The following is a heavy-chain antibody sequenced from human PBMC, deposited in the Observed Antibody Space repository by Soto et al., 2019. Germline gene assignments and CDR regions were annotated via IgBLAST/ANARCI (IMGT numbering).Heavy chain of an antibody. CDR2: IYYSGST. CDR1: GGSISSGDYY. J-gene: IGHJ6*02. Sequence: SETLSLTCTVSGGSISSGDYYWSWIRQPPGKGLEWIGYIYYSGSTYYNPSLKSRVTISVDTSKNQFSLKLSSVTAADTAVYYCARDRRQLWLSGRYYYGMDVWGQGTTVTVSS. V-gene: IGHV4-30-4*01. D-gene: IGHD5-18*01. CDR3: ARDRRQLWLSGRYYYGMDV.